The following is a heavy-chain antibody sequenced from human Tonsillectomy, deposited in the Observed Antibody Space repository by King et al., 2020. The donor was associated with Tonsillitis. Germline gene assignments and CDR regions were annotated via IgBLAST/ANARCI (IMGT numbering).Heavy chain of an antibody. J-gene: IGHJ3*01. CDR2: IYHSGST. D-gene: IGHD5-24*01. CDR1: GGSISSSNW. V-gene: IGHV4-4*02. Sequence: QLQESGPGLVKPSGTLSLTCAVSGGSISSSNWWSWVRQPPGKGLEWIGGIYHSGSTNYHPALNSRVTMSVNKSKNQCSLKVGSVSSADTAGYYRARRRWNAFDLWGQGTRVTVSS. CDR3: ARRRWNAFDL.